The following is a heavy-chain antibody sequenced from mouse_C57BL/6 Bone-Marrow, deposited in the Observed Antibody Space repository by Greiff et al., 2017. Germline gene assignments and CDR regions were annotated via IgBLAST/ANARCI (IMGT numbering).Heavy chain of an antibody. CDR2: ISSGSSTI. J-gene: IGHJ3*01. D-gene: IGHD1-1*01. V-gene: IGHV5-17*01. CDR1: GFTFSDYG. Sequence: EVKLVESGGGLVKPGGSLKLSCAASGFTFSDYGMNWVRQAPEKGLEWVAYISSGSSTIYYADTVKGRFTISRDNAKNTLFLQMTSLRSEDTAMYYFARGEYGSSFAYWGQGTLVTVSA. CDR3: ARGEYGSSFAY.